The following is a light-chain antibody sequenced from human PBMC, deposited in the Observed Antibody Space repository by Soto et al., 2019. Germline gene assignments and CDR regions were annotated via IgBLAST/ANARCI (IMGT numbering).Light chain of an antibody. J-gene: IGKJ1*01. Sequence: EIVLTQSPGTLSLSPGERATLSCRASQSVSSSYLAWYQQKPGQAPRLLIYGAASRATGIPDRFSGGGSGTDFPLTISRLEPEDFAVYYCQQFGSSPPTFGQGTEVEIK. CDR2: GAA. V-gene: IGKV3-20*01. CDR1: QSVSSSY. CDR3: QQFGSSPPT.